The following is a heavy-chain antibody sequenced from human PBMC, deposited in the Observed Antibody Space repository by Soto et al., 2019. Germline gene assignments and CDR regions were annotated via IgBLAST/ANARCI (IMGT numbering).Heavy chain of an antibody. J-gene: IGHJ6*02. CDR1: GGSISSSNW. D-gene: IGHD3-22*01. CDR2: IYHSGST. V-gene: IGHV4-4*02. Sequence: QVQLQESGPGLVKPSGTPSLTCAVSGGSISSSNWWSWVRQPPGKGLEWIGEIYHSGSTNYNPSLKSRVTISVDKSKNQFSLKLSSVTAADTAVYYCARSPDSSGYYPRWYYYGMDVWGQGTTVTVSS. CDR3: ARSPDSSGYYPRWYYYGMDV.